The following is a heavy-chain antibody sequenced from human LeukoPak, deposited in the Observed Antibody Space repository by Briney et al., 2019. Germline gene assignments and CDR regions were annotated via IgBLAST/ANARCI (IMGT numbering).Heavy chain of an antibody. J-gene: IGHJ4*02. Sequence: SETLSLTCTVSGGSISSYYWSWIRQPPGKGLEWIGYIYYSGSTNYNPSLKSRVTISVDTSKNQFSLKLSSVTAADTAVYYCARAAIASFFDHWGQGTLVTVSS. D-gene: IGHD3-3*02. CDR3: ARAAIASFFDH. CDR1: GGSISSYY. V-gene: IGHV4-59*01. CDR2: IYYSGST.